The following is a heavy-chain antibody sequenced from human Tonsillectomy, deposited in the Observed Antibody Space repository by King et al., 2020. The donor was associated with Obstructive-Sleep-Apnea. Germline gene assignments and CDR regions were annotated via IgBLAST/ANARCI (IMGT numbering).Heavy chain of an antibody. Sequence: QLQESGPGLVKPSETLSLTCTVSGGSMGTYYWSWIRQPAGKGLEWIGRIYTSGNTNYNPSLKSRLTMSVDTSKNQFSLKLSSVTAADPAVYYCARGSFSAGYWGQGTLVTVSS. CDR3: ARGSFSAGY. V-gene: IGHV4-4*07. J-gene: IGHJ4*02. D-gene: IGHD6-13*01. CDR2: IYTSGNT. CDR1: GGSMGTYY.